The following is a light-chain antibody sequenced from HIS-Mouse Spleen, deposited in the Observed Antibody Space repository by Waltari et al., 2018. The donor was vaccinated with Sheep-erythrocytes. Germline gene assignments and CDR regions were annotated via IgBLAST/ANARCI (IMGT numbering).Light chain of an antibody. CDR1: QSVSSY. V-gene: IGKV3-11*01. CDR3: QQRSNWLT. Sequence: EIVLTQSPATLSLSPGERATLSCRASQSVSSYLAWYQQKPSQAPRLLIYHASNRATGIPARFSGSRSGTDFTLTNSSLEPEDFAVYYGQQRSNWLTFGGGTKVEIK. CDR2: HAS. J-gene: IGKJ4*01.